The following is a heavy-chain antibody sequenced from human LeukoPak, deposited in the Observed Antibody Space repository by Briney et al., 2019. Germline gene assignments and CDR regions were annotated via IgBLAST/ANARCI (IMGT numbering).Heavy chain of an antibody. J-gene: IGHJ6*02. CDR1: GFTFGDYA. D-gene: IGHD3-22*01. V-gene: IGHV3-49*04. CDR3: TRGHQDYYGSSGYYRYYYYGMDV. Sequence: GGSLRLSCTASGFTFGDYAMSWVRQAPGKGLEWVGFIRSEAYGGTTEYAASAKGRFTISRDDSKSIAYLQMNSLKTEDTAVYYCTRGHQDYYGSSGYYRYYYYGMDVWGQGTTVTVSS. CDR2: IRSEAYGGTT.